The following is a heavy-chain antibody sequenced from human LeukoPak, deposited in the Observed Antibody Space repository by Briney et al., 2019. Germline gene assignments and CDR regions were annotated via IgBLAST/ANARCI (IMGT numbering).Heavy chain of an antibody. D-gene: IGHD3-3*01. CDR3: ARLQYYDFWSGPDY. CDR1: GFTVSSNY. J-gene: IGHJ4*02. Sequence: GGSLRLSCAASGFTVSSNYMSWVRQAPGKGLEWASVIYSGGSTYYADSVKGRFTISRDNSKNTLYLQMNSLRAEDTAVYYCARLQYYDFWSGPDYWGQGTLVTVSS. V-gene: IGHV3-53*01. CDR2: IYSGGST.